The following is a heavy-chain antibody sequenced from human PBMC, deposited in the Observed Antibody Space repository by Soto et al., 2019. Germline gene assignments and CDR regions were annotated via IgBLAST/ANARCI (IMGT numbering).Heavy chain of an antibody. D-gene: IGHD3-10*01. CDR2: ISSSGSTI. J-gene: IGHJ6*02. Sequence: PGGSLRLSCAASGFTFSGYEMNWVRQAPGKGLEWVSYISSSGSTIYYADSVKGRFTISRDNAKNSLYLQMNSLRAEDTAVYYCARDRYYYGSGSRRTSYYYYYGMDVWGQGTTVTVSS. V-gene: IGHV3-48*03. CDR3: ARDRYYYGSGSRRTSYYYYYGMDV. CDR1: GFTFSGYE.